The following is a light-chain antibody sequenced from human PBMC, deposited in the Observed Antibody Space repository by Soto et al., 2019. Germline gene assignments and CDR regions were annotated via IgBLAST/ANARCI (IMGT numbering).Light chain of an antibody. CDR1: SSVVGGYNY. CDR3: CSYAGSYTYV. J-gene: IGLJ1*01. V-gene: IGLV2-11*01. CDR2: DVS. Sequence: QSVLTQPRSVSGSPGQSVTISCTGTSSVVGGYNYVSWYQQHPGKAPKLMIYDVSKRPSGVPDRFSGSKSGNTASLTISGLLAEDEADYYCCSYAGSYTYVFGTGTKVTVL.